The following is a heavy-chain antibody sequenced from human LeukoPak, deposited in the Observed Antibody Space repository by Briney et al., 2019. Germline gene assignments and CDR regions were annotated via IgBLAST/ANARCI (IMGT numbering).Heavy chain of an antibody. V-gene: IGHV3-30*03. D-gene: IGHD4-23*01. CDR3: AREYGGNSAFDY. J-gene: IGHJ4*02. CDR2: ISNDGSRK. Sequence: QSGGSLRLSCAPSGFTFSRHGMHWVRQAPGKGLEWVAIISNDGSRKYYAHSVEGRFTISRDNSKNTLYLQMDSLRAEDTAVYYCAREYGGNSAFDYWGQGTLVTVSS. CDR1: GFTFSRHG.